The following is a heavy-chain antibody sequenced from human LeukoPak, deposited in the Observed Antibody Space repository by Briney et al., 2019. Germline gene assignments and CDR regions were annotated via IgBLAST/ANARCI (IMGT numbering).Heavy chain of an antibody. D-gene: IGHD6-19*01. CDR3: ARGSNWQWLAPGSWFDP. J-gene: IGHJ5*02. CDR2: ISYDGSNK. CDR1: GFTFSSYA. Sequence: GRSLRLSCAASGFTFSSYAMHWVRQAPGKGLEWVAVISYDGSNKYYADSVKGRFTISRDNSKNTLYLQMNSLRADDTAVYYCARGSNWQWLAPGSWFDPWGQGTLVTVSS. V-gene: IGHV3-30-3*01.